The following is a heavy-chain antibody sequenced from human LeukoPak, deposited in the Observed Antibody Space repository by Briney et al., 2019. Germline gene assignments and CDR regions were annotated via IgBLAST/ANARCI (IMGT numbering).Heavy chain of an antibody. D-gene: IGHD1-1*01. CDR1: GFTFSSYG. CDR2: IRYDGSNK. CDR3: ASANWNANWFDP. J-gene: IGHJ5*02. V-gene: IGHV3-30*02. Sequence: PGGSLRLSCAASGFTFSSYGMHWVRQAPGKGLEWVAFIRYDGSNKYYADSVKGRFTISRDNSKNTLYLQMNSLRAEDTAVYYCASANWNANWFDPWGQGTLVTVSS.